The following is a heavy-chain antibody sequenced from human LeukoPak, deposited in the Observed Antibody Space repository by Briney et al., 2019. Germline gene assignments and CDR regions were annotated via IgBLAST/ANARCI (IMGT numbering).Heavy chain of an antibody. CDR1: GGSISSPSYS. V-gene: IGHV4-39*01. D-gene: IGHD2-8*02. CDR3: ARHTYWGYQVS. J-gene: IGHJ5*02. CDR2: FYYSDTT. Sequence: SEPLSLTCTVSGGSISSPSYSWGWIRQPPGKGLEWIGSFYYSDTTYYNPSFKSRVTISVDASKNQFSLKLSSVTAADTAVYYCARHTYWGYQVSWGQGSLVIVSS.